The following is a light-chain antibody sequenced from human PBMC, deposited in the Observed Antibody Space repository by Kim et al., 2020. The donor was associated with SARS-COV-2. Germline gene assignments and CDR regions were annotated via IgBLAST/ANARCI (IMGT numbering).Light chain of an antibody. J-gene: IGKJ1*01. CDR1: PEIAKS. CDR2: AAS. V-gene: IGKV1-27*01. Sequence: ESGEDRVAVTRRAHPEIAKSLACYQQKQGRVPQVLIYAASTLQSGVPSRFSGSGSGTEFTLTIGSLQTEDVATYNCQKYNSATWTFGPGTKVDIK. CDR3: QKYNSATWT.